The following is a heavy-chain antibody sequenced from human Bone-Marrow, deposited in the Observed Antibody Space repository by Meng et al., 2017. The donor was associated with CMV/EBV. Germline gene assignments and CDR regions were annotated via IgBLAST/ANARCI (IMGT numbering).Heavy chain of an antibody. V-gene: IGHV4-59*01. CDR1: GGSISSYY. D-gene: IGHD3-3*01. CDR2: IYYSGST. J-gene: IGHJ6*02. CDR3: ARVSYYDFWSGYYTPGYYGMDV. Sequence: SETLSLTCTVSGGSISSYYWSWSRQPPGKGLEWIGYIYYSGSTNYNPSLKSRVTISVDTSKNQFSLKLSSVTAADTAVYYCARVSYYDFWSGYYTPGYYGMDVWGQGTTVTVSS.